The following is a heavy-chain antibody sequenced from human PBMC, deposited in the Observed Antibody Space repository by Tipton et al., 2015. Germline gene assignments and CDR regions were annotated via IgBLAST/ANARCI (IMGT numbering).Heavy chain of an antibody. CDR1: GYTFTSYG. CDR2: ISAYNGNT. CDR3: ARLYSSGWYSYYYGMDV. Sequence: QVQLVQSGAEVKKPGASVKVSCKASGYTFTSYGISWVRQAPGQGLEWIGWISAYNGNTNYAQKLQGRVTMTTDTSTSTAYMELRSLRSDDTAVYYCARLYSSGWYSYYYGMDVWGQGTTVTVSS. V-gene: IGHV1-18*01. J-gene: IGHJ6*02. D-gene: IGHD6-19*01.